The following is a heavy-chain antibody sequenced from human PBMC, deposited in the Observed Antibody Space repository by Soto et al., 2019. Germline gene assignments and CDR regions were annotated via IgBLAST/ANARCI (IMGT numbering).Heavy chain of an antibody. CDR1: GYTFTSYA. D-gene: IGHD6-13*01. Sequence: GASVKVSCKASGYTFTSYAMHWVRQAPGQRLEWMGWINAGNGNTKYSQKFQGRVNITRDTSASTAYMELSSLRSDDTAVYYCARDEFPVSSSSWHQWDFEVWGQGTQVTLSS. J-gene: IGHJ4*02. CDR3: ARDEFPVSSSSWHQWDFEV. CDR2: INAGNGNT. V-gene: IGHV1-3*01.